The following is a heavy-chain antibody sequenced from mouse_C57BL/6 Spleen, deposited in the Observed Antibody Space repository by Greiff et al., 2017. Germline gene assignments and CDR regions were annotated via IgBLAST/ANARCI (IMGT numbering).Heavy chain of an antibody. V-gene: IGHV1-15*01. CDR2: IDPETGGT. CDR1: GYTFTDYE. Sequence: VQLQQSGAELVRPGASVTLSCKASGYTFTDYEMHWVKQTPVHGLEWIGAIDPETGGTAYNQTFKGKAILTADKSSSTAYMELRSLTSEDTAVYYCTRGQLRLSTFDYWGQGTTLTVSS. D-gene: IGHD3-2*02. J-gene: IGHJ2*01. CDR3: TRGQLRLSTFDY.